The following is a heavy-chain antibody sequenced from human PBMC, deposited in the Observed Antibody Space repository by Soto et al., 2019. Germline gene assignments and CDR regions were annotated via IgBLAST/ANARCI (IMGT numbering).Heavy chain of an antibody. D-gene: IGHD3-22*01. J-gene: IGHJ6*02. CDR1: GGSISSYY. V-gene: IGHV4-59*01. CDR2: IYYSGST. Sequence: PSETLSLTCTVSGGSISSYYWSWIRQPPGKGLEWIGYIYYSGSTNYNPSLKSRVTISVDTSKNQFSLKLSSVTAADTAVYYCARDSYDSSGYGMDVWGQGTTGTVSS. CDR3: ARDSYDSSGYGMDV.